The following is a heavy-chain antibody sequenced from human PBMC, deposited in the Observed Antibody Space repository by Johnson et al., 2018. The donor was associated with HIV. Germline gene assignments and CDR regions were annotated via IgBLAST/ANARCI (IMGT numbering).Heavy chain of an antibody. CDR1: GFTFSTYG. Sequence: QVQLVESGGGVVQPGRSLRLSCAASGFTFSTYGMHWVRQAPGTGLEWVALISYHGTNKYYPGSVKGRFAISRQNAKNSLYLQLNSLRAGDTAVYYCTVAGNGGAFDIWGQGTLVTVSS. V-gene: IGHV3-30*03. CDR2: ISYHGTNK. J-gene: IGHJ3*02. CDR3: TVAGNGGAFDI. D-gene: IGHD6-19*01.